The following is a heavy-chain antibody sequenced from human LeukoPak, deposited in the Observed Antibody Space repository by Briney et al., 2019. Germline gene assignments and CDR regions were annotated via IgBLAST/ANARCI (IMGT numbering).Heavy chain of an antibody. J-gene: IGHJ4*02. CDR1: GFTFSSYA. V-gene: IGHV3-64*01. CDR2: ISSNGGST. D-gene: IGHD3-3*01. Sequence: GSLRLSCAASGFTFSSYAMHWVRQAPGKGLEYVSAISSNGGSTYYANSVKGRFTISRDNSKNTLYLQMGSLRAEDMAVYYCARAGEGYYDFWSGYYTGWPHFDYWGQGTLVTVSS. CDR3: ARAGEGYYDFWSGYYTGWPHFDY.